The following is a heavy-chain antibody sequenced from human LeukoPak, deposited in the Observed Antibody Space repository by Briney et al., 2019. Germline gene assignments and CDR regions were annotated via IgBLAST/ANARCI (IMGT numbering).Heavy chain of an antibody. J-gene: IGHJ3*02. V-gene: IGHV1-8*01. CDR3: ARCTGGDCGGAFDI. D-gene: IGHD2-21*02. CDR2: MNPNTGNA. Sequence: ASVKVSCKTSGNTFTNYDINWLRQATGQGLEWMGWMNPNTGNADSAQKFQGRVTMTRNISISTAYMELSSLRFEDTAVYYCARCTGGDCGGAFDIWVQGTMVTVSS. CDR1: GNTFTNYD.